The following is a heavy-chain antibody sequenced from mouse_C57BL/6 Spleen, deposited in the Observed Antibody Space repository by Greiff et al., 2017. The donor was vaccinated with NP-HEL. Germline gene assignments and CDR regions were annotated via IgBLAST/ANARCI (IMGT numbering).Heavy chain of an antibody. J-gene: IGHJ1*03. D-gene: IGHD4-1*01. CDR1: GYTFTSYW. Sequence: LQQPGAELVRPGSSVKLSCKASGYTFTSYWMHWVKQRPIQGLEWIGNIDPSDSETHYNQKFKDKATLTVDKSSSTAYMQLSSLTSEDSAVYYCARSNWDGYFDVWGTGTTVTVSS. CDR2: IDPSDSET. CDR3: ARSNWDGYFDV. V-gene: IGHV1-52*01.